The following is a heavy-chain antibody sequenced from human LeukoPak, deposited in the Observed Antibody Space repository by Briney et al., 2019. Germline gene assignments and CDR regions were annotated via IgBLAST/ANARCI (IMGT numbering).Heavy chain of an antibody. CDR3: ARHGRGNYYDSSGYYGPVVY. J-gene: IGHJ4*02. D-gene: IGHD3-22*01. CDR2: IYPGDSDT. Sequence: GESLKISCKGSGYSLTNYWIGWVRQMPGKGLEWMGIIYPGDSDTRYSPSFQGQVTISADKSISTAYLQWSSLKASDTAMYYCARHGRGNYYDSSGYYGPVVYWGQGTLVTVSS. V-gene: IGHV5-51*01. CDR1: GYSLTNYW.